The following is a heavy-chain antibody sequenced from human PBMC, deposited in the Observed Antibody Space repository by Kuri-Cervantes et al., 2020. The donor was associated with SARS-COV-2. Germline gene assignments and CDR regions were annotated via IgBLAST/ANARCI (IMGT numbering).Heavy chain of an antibody. J-gene: IGHJ4*02. CDR2: ISGSGGST. CDR1: GFTFDDYG. D-gene: IGHD2-15*01. Sequence: GGSLRLSCAASGFTFDDYGMSWVRQAPGKGLEWVSAISGSGGSTYYADSVKGRFTISRDNSKNTLYLQMNSLRAEDTAVYYCARGYIYCSGGSCYQYYFDYWGQGTLVTVSS. V-gene: IGHV3-23*01. CDR3: ARGYIYCSGGSCYQYYFDY.